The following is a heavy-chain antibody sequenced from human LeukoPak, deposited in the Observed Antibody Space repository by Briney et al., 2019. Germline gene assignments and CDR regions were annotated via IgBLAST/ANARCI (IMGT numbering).Heavy chain of an antibody. V-gene: IGHV3-21*01. CDR1: GFSFSSYT. Sequence: GGSLRLSCAASGFSFSSYTMNWVRQAPGKGLEWVSSISSSSSYICYADSLKGRFTISRDNAKNSLYLQMNSLRAEDTAVYYCARDGRRRDYCDSGSCYWYFDLWGRGTLVTVSS. D-gene: IGHD2-15*01. CDR3: ARDGRRRDYCDSGSCYWYFDL. CDR2: ISSSSSYI. J-gene: IGHJ2*01.